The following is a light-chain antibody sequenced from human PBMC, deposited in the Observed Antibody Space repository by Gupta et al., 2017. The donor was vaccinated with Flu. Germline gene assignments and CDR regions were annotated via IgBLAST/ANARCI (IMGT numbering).Light chain of an antibody. CDR1: TGAVTSGYY. CDR3: LLYYGGAWV. CDR2: GTS. V-gene: IGLV7-43*01. Sequence: QTVVTQEPSLTVSPGGTVPLTCASSTGAVTSGYYPNWFQQKPGQAPRALIYGTSNKHSWTPARFSASLLGGKAALTLSGVQAEDEAEYYCLLYYGGAWVFGGGTKLTVL. J-gene: IGLJ3*02.